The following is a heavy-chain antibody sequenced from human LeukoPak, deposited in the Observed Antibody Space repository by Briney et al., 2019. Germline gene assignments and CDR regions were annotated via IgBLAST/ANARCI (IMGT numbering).Heavy chain of an antibody. Sequence: GGSLRLSCAASGFTSSDYYMNWILQAPGKGLEWVSYISGSDDVIFYADSVKGRFTISRDNGKNSLYLQMNSLRSEDTALYYCARAALDAFDIWGQGTMVTVSS. CDR2: ISGSDDVI. CDR3: ARAALDAFDI. CDR1: GFTSSDYY. V-gene: IGHV3-11*01. J-gene: IGHJ3*02.